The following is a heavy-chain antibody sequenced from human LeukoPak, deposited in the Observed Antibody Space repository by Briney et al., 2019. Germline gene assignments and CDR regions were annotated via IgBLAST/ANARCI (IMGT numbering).Heavy chain of an antibody. CDR2: ISSSSSYI. Sequence: GGSLRLSCAASGFTFSSYSMNWVRQAPRKGLEWVSSISSSSSYIYYADSVKGRFTISRDNAKNSLYLQMNSLRADDTAVYYCARARASTTVDYWGQGTLVTVSS. V-gene: IGHV3-21*01. D-gene: IGHD1-26*01. CDR3: ARARASTTVDY. J-gene: IGHJ4*02. CDR1: GFTFSSYS.